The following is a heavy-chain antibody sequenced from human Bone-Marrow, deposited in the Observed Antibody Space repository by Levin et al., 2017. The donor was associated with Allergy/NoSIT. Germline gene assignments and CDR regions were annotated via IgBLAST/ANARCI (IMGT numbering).Heavy chain of an antibody. CDR2: INHSGST. V-gene: IGHV4-34*01. CDR3: ARGASYYYDSSGYSY. J-gene: IGHJ4*02. D-gene: IGHD3-22*01. Sequence: SQTLSLPCAVYGGSFSGYYWSWIRQPPGKGLEWIGEINHSGSTNYNPSLKSRVTISVDTSKNQFSLKLSSVTAADTAVYYCARGASYYYDSSGYSYWGQGTLVTVSS. CDR1: GGSFSGYY.